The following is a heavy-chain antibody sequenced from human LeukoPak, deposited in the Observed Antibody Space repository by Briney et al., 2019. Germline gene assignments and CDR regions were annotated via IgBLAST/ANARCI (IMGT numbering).Heavy chain of an antibody. J-gene: IGHJ6*02. V-gene: IGHV3-30-3*01. D-gene: IGHD3-10*01. CDR3: ARGDYDLSGSYHYGMDV. CDR1: GFTFSSYA. CDR2: MSSDGNKK. Sequence: GKSLRLSCAASGFTFSSYAMHWVRQAPGKGLEWLAVMSSDGNKKFYAEYVKGRFTISRDNSENTLYLEMNSLRGEDTAVYYCARGDYDLSGSYHYGMDVWGQGTTVTVSS.